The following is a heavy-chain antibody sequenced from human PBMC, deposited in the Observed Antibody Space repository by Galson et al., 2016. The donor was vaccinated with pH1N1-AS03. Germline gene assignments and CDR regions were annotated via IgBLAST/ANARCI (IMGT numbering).Heavy chain of an antibody. CDR1: GFTFSNYA. J-gene: IGHJ3*01. CDR3: AKKFYYDRSGHHLDVADV. V-gene: IGHV3-23*01. CDR2: ISGSGGST. Sequence: SLRLPCAASGFTFSNYAMTWVRQAPGKGLEWVSSISGSGGSTDSADSVRDRFSISRDNSKNTLFLQMNRLRADDTAVYYCAKKFYYDRSGHHLDVADVWGQGTAVTVSS. D-gene: IGHD3-22*01.